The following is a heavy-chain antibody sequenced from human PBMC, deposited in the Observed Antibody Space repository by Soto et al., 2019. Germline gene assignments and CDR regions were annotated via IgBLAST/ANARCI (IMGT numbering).Heavy chain of an antibody. CDR3: ATSDSSGYYYVRYFDY. D-gene: IGHD3-22*01. CDR2: FDPEDGET. J-gene: IGHJ4*02. V-gene: IGHV1-24*01. CDR1: GYIFTKCA. Sequence: ASAKVSCKASGYIFTKCAMHWVRQAPGQRLEWMGGFDPEDGETIYAQKFQGRVTMTEDTSTDTAYMELSSLRSEDTAVYYCATSDSSGYYYVRYFDYWGQGTLVTVSS.